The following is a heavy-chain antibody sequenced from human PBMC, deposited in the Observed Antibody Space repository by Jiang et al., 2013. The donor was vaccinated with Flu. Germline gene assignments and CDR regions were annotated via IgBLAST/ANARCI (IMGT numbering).Heavy chain of an antibody. D-gene: IGHD4-17*01. CDR1: GDSVSSNSAA. Sequence: SQTLSLTCAISGDSVSSNSAAWNSFRQSPSRGLEWLGRTYYKSKWYTNYAVSVKSRIIINPDTSKNQFSLQLNSVTPEDTAVYYCARGSDYGDPFPDVWGKGDHGHRLL. J-gene: IGHJ6*04. CDR2: TYYKSKWYT. V-gene: IGHV6-1*01. CDR3: ARGSDYGDPFPDV.